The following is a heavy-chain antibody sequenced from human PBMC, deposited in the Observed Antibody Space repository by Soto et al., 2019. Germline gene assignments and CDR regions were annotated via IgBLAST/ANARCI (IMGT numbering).Heavy chain of an antibody. Sequence: PGGSLRLSCAASGFTVSSYHMSWVRQAPGKGLEWVSVIYSAGSADFVDSVKGRFTISRDNSKNTLYLQISCLRAEDTAVYYCARVHSSSYHCFDYWGQGT. CDR3: ARVHSSSYHCFDY. J-gene: IGHJ4*02. CDR2: IYSAGSA. D-gene: IGHD6-13*01. CDR1: GFTVSSYH. V-gene: IGHV3-66*01.